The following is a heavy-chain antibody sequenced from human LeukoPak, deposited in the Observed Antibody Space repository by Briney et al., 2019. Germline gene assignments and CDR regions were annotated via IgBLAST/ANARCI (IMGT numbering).Heavy chain of an antibody. CDR1: GGSISSTNW. J-gene: IGHJ3*02. CDR3: AGVVVPAAISHAFDI. CDR2: IYHSGST. D-gene: IGHD2-2*01. Sequence: NTSETLSLTCAVSGGSISSTNWWSWVRQPPGKGLEWIGQIYHSGSTNYNPSLKSRVTISVDKSKNQFSLKLSSVTAADTAVYYCAGVVVPAAISHAFDIWGQGTMVTVSS. V-gene: IGHV4-4*02.